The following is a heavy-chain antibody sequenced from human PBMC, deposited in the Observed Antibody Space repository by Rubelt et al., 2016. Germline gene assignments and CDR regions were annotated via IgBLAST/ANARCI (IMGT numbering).Heavy chain of an antibody. CDR1: GFTFSRSW. Sequence: EVQLVESGGGLVRPGGSLRLSCAASGFTFSRSWMSWVRQAPGEGLEWVANIKTDGSEDYYEDSVKGRFTISRDNAKNSLYLQMNSRRAEDTAVYYCAKEVGVWGAYRFSGGNWGQGTLVTVSS. V-gene: IGHV3-7*05. CDR3: AKEVGVWGAYRFSGGN. CDR2: IKTDGSED. D-gene: IGHD5-18*01. J-gene: IGHJ4*02.